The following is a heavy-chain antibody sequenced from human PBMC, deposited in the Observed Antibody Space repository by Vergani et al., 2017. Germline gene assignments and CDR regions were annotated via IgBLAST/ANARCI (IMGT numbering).Heavy chain of an antibody. V-gene: IGHV3-7*01. CDR1: GFTFNNYG. Sequence: VQLVESGGGVVQPGRSLRLSCAASGFTFNNYGIHWVRQAPGKGLEWVANIKQDGSEKYYVDSVKGRFTISRDNAKNSLYLQMNSLRAEDTAVYYCARAVVGDAFDIWGQGTMVTVSS. CDR3: ARAVVGDAFDI. CDR2: IKQDGSEK. J-gene: IGHJ3*02. D-gene: IGHD2-2*01.